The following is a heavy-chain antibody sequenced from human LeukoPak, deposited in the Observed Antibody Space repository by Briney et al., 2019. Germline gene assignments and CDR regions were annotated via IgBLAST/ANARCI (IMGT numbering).Heavy chain of an antibody. CDR2: LNSDGSTT. D-gene: IGHD1-26*01. CDR3: AKDGELTQGYYYYMDV. V-gene: IGHV3-74*01. Sequence: GGSLRLSCAASGFTFSSFWMHWVRQVPGKGLVWVSGLNSDGSTTGYADSVKGRFTISRDNAKSTLYLQMNSLRAEDTALYYCAKDGELTQGYYYYMDVWGKGTTVTVSS. J-gene: IGHJ6*03. CDR1: GFTFSSFW.